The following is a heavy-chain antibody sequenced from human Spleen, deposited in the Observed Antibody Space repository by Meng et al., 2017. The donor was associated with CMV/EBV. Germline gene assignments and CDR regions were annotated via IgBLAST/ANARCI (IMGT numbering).Heavy chain of an antibody. CDR2: IYYSGST. V-gene: IGHV4-61*01. CDR1: GGSVSSGRYS. Sequence: CTVSGGSVSSGRYSWSWIRQPPGKGLEWIGYIYYSGSTNYNSSLKSRVTISVDTSKNQFSLKLSSVTAADTAVYYCTRDLGIRYWFDPWGQGTLVTVSS. J-gene: IGHJ5*02. D-gene: IGHD1-14*01. CDR3: TRDLGIRYWFDP.